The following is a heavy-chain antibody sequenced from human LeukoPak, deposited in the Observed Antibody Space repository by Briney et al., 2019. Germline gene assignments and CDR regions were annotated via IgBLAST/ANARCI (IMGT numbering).Heavy chain of an antibody. CDR1: GGSISSYY. CDR3: ARDQRGSGFDAFDI. CDR2: IYYSGST. Sequence: SETLSLTCTVSGGSISSYYWSWIRQPPGKGLEWIGYIYYSGSTNYNPSLKSRVTISVDTSKNQFSLKLSSVTAADTAVYYYARDQRGSGFDAFDIWGQGTMVTVSS. V-gene: IGHV4-59*01. J-gene: IGHJ3*02. D-gene: IGHD5-12*01.